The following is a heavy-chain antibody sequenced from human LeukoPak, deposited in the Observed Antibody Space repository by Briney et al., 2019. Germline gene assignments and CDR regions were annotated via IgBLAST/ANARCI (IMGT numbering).Heavy chain of an antibody. Sequence: GGSLRLSYAASGFTFSSYGMHWVRQAPGKGLEWVAVIWYDGSNKYYADSVKGRFTISRDNSKNTLYLQMNSLRAEDTAVYYCARSAPGYCSSTSCYHTLGYFQHWGQGTLVTVSS. V-gene: IGHV3-33*01. CDR1: GFTFSSYG. J-gene: IGHJ1*01. CDR2: IWYDGSNK. CDR3: ARSAPGYCSSTSCYHTLGYFQH. D-gene: IGHD2-2*03.